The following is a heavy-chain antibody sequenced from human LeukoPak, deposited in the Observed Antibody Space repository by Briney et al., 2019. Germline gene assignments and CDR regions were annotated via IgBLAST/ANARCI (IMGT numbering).Heavy chain of an antibody. CDR3: ARGSKAAPGTFDY. CDR2: IYYTGST. Sequence: SETLSLTCTVSGGSISSYYWSWIRQPPGKGLEWIGYIYYTGSTDYNPSLKSRVAMSVDTSKNQFSLKLSSVTAADTAVYYCARGSKAAPGTFDYWGQGTLVTVSS. J-gene: IGHJ4*02. CDR1: GGSISSYY. D-gene: IGHD6-13*01. V-gene: IGHV4-59*01.